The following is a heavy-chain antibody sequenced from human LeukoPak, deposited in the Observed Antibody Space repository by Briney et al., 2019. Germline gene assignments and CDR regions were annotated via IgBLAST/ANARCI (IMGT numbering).Heavy chain of an antibody. J-gene: IGHJ3*02. CDR1: GVSISSTT. CDR2: IYSGGST. V-gene: IGHV3-53*01. D-gene: IGHD3-22*01. Sequence: VTLSLTCSVSGVSISSTTWWRRVRQSPGQVLEWVSVIYSGGSTYYADSVKGRLTMSRDNSKNTLYLKMKTLRAEDTAVYYCAKTSSYYYDSSSYSAFAIWGQGTVVTVS. CDR3: AKTSSYYYDSSSYSAFAI.